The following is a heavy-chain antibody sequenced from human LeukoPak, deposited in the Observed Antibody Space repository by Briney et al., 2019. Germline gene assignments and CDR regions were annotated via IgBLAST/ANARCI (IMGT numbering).Heavy chain of an antibody. J-gene: IGHJ4*02. D-gene: IGHD3-10*01. CDR3: AWGSGSYHVDY. CDR2: INPSGGST. Sequence: GESLKISCKGSGYTFTSYYMHWVRQAPGQGLEWMGIINPSGGSTSYAQKSQGRVTMTRDTSTSTVYMELSSLRSEDTAVYYCAWGSGSYHVDYWGQGTLVTVSS. V-gene: IGHV1-46*01. CDR1: GYTFTSYY.